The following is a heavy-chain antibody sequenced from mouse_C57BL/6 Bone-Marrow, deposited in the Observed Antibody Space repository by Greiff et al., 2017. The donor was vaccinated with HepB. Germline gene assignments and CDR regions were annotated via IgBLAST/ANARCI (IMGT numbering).Heavy chain of an antibody. V-gene: IGHV5-2*01. CDR1: EYEFPSHD. CDR3: ARHAYYSNSYAMDY. CDR2: INSDGGST. J-gene: IGHJ4*01. D-gene: IGHD2-5*01. Sequence: EVQLVESGGGLVQPGESLKLSCESNEYEFPSHDMSWVRKTPEKRLELVAAINSDGGSTYYPDTMERRFIISRDNTKKTRYLQMSRLRSEDTALYYCARHAYYSNSYAMDYWGQGTSVTVSS.